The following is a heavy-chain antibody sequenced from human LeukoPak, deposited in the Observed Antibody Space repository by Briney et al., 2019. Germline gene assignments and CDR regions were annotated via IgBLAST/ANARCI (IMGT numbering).Heavy chain of an antibody. V-gene: IGHV1-69*05. D-gene: IGHD2-2*01. CDR3: ARVGGMVVVPAGWFDP. CDR2: IIPIFGTA. Sequence: ASVKVSCKASGGTFSSYAISWVRQAPGQGLEWMGGIIPIFGTANYAQKFQGRVTITTGESTSTAYMELSSLRSEDTAVYYCARVGGMVVVPAGWFDPWGQGTLVTVSS. J-gene: IGHJ5*02. CDR1: GGTFSSYA.